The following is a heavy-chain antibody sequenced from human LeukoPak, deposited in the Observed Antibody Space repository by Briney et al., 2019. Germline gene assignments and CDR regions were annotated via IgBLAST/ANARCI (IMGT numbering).Heavy chain of an antibody. Sequence: SVKVSCKASGYTFTSYGISWVRQAPGQGLEWMGGIIPIFGTANYAQKFQGRVTITADESTSTAYMELSSLRSEDTAVYYCARGGASRGIRFLEWLLPQNYYYYYYMDVWGKGTTVTVSS. CDR2: IIPIFGTA. D-gene: IGHD3-3*01. J-gene: IGHJ6*03. V-gene: IGHV1-69*13. CDR1: GYTFTSYG. CDR3: ARGGASRGIRFLEWLLPQNYYYYYYMDV.